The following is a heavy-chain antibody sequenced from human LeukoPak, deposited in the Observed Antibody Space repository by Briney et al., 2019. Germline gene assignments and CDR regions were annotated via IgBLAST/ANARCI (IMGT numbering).Heavy chain of an antibody. CDR1: GGSISSYY. CDR3: ARDLFPGSTGTIGS. D-gene: IGHD1-14*01. J-gene: IGHJ4*02. CDR2: IYYSGST. V-gene: IGHV4-59*01. Sequence: SETLSLTCTVSGGSISSYYWSWIRQPPGKGLEWIGYIYYSGSTNYNPSLKSRVSISVDTSKNQFSLKLTSVTAADTAVYYCARDLFPGSTGTIGSWGQGTLVTVSS.